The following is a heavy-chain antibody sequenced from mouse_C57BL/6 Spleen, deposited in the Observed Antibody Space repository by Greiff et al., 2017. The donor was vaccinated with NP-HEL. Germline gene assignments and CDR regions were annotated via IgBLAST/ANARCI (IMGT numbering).Heavy chain of an antibody. CDR2: IDPNSGGT. D-gene: IGHD1-1*01. Sequence: VQLQQPGAELVKPGASVKLSCKASGYTFTSYWMHWVKQRPGRGLEWIGRIDPNSGGTKYNEKFKSKATLTVDKPSSTAYMQLSSLTSEDSAVYYCAREVITTVVAGNFDVWGTGTTVTVSS. CDR1: GYTFTSYW. J-gene: IGHJ1*03. CDR3: AREVITTVVAGNFDV. V-gene: IGHV1-72*01.